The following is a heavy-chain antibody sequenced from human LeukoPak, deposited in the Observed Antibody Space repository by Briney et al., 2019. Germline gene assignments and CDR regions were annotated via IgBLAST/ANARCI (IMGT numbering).Heavy chain of an antibody. J-gene: IGHJ1*01. CDR3: ARGGYCSSTSCPTEYFQH. Sequence: GGSLRLSCAASGFTFSGYYMNWIHQALGKGLEWVSYISRGGSTTYYADSVKGRFTISRDNAKNSLYLQMNSLRAEDTAVYYCARGGYCSSTSCPTEYFQHWGQGTLVTVSS. V-gene: IGHV3-11*04. D-gene: IGHD2-2*01. CDR2: ISRGGSTT. CDR1: GFTFSGYY.